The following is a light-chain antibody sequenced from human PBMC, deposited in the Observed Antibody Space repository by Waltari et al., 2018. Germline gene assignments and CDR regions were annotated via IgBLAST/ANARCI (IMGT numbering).Light chain of an antibody. J-gene: IGKJ2*01. Sequence: AIRMTQSPSSFSASTGDRVTITCRASQGISSYLAWYQQKPGKAPKLLIYAASTLQSGVPSRFSGSGSGTDFTLTISSLQAEDVAVYYCQQYYDTLLYTFGQGTKLEI. V-gene: IGKV1-8*01. CDR2: AAS. CDR1: QGISSY. CDR3: QQYYDTLLYT.